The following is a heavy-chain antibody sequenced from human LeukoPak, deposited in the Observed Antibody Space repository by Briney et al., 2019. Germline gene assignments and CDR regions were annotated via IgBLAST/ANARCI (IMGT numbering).Heavy chain of an antibody. CDR2: IKQDGSDK. J-gene: IGHJ6*02. D-gene: IGHD1-26*01. Sequence: GGSLRLSCAASGFTFSRCWRSWVRGARGRGLEWVDKIKQDGSDKYYADSVKGRFTISRDNPESSLYLQMNRLRVEDTAVYYCARWENGMDVWGQETTVTVSS. V-gene: IGHV3-7*01. CDR3: ARWENGMDV. CDR1: GFTFSRCW.